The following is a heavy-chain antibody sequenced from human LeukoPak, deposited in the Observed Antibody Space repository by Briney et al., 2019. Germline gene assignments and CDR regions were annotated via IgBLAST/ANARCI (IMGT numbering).Heavy chain of an antibody. V-gene: IGHV4-38-2*01. CDR1: RYSISSGYY. CDR2: IYHSGST. D-gene: IGHD3-22*01. Sequence: SETLSLTCAVSRYSISSGYYWGWIRQPPGKGLEWIGSIYHSGSTYYNPSLRSRVTISVDTSKNQFSLRVSSVTAADTAVYYCARGTMMPFDYWGQGTLVTVSS. J-gene: IGHJ4*02. CDR3: ARGTMMPFDY.